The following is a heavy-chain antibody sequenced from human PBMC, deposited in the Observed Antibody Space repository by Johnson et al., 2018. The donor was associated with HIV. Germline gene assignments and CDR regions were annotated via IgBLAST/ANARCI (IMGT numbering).Heavy chain of an antibody. V-gene: IGHV3-7*03. Sequence: VQLVESGGGVVRPGGSLRLSCAASGFTFDDYGMSWVRQAPGNGLEWVANIKQDGSEKYYVDSVKGRFPISRDNAKNSLYLQMNSLRAEETALYYCARVTRYNWNSDAFDIWGQGTMVTVSS. J-gene: IGHJ3*02. CDR1: GFTFDDYG. CDR2: IKQDGSEK. CDR3: ARVTRYNWNSDAFDI. D-gene: IGHD1-1*01.